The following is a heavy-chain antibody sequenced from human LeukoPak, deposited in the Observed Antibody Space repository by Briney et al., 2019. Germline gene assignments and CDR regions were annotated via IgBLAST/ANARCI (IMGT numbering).Heavy chain of an antibody. CDR2: ISYAGSNE. CDR1: GFTFRNYA. V-gene: IGHV3-30*04. J-gene: IGHJ3*02. Sequence: GGSLRLSCAPSGFTFRNYAMHWVRQAPGKGLEWVAVISYAGSNEHYADSVKGRFTISRDNAKNSLYLQMNSLRAEDTAVYYCTRDAYYNILTGYLSIWGQGTVVTVSS. CDR3: TRDAYYNILTGYLSI. D-gene: IGHD3-9*01.